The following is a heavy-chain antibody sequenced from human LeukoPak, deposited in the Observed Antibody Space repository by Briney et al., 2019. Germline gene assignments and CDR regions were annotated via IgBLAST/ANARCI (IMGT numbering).Heavy chain of an antibody. CDR1: GFTFRSYN. CDR2: ISSSSSYI. CDR3: VRTHYGDYGGDWYFDL. J-gene: IGHJ2*01. Sequence: GGSLRLSCAASGFTFRSYNMNWVRQTPGKGLEWVSSISSSSSYIYYGDSVKGRFSISRDNAKNSPYLQMNSLRAEDTAVYFCVRTHYGDYGGDWYFDLWGRGTLVTVSS. D-gene: IGHD4-17*01. V-gene: IGHV3-21*01.